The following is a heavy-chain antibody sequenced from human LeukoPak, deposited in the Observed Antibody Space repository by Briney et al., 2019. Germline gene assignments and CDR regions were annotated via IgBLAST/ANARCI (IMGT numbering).Heavy chain of an antibody. Sequence: ASVKVSCKASGYTFTGYYMHWVRQAPGQGLEWMGWINPNSGGTNYAQKFQGRVTMTRDTSISTAYMELSRLRSDDTAVYYCARLYGGNTNYYYGMDVWGQGTTVTVSS. D-gene: IGHD4-23*01. CDR2: INPNSGGT. V-gene: IGHV1-2*02. J-gene: IGHJ6*02. CDR3: ARLYGGNTNYYYGMDV. CDR1: GYTFTGYY.